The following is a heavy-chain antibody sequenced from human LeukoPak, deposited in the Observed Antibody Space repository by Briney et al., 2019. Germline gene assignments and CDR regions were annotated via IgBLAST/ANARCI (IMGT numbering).Heavy chain of an antibody. CDR3: ARGGYYDLNCFDP. Sequence: SETLSLTCTVSGGSINSYYWSWTRQPPGKGLEWIGSIYYSGSTNYNPSLQSRVTISVDTSQNQFSLRLTSVTAADTAVYYCARGGYYDLNCFDPWGQGTLATVSS. CDR1: GGSINSYY. J-gene: IGHJ5*02. V-gene: IGHV4-59*01. D-gene: IGHD3-3*01. CDR2: IYYSGST.